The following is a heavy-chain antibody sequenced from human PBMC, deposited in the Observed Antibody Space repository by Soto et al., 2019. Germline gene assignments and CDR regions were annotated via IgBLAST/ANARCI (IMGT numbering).Heavy chain of an antibody. V-gene: IGHV4-30-4*01. D-gene: IGHD3-3*01. J-gene: IGHJ5*02. CDR3: ARGVTVFGLVSRFWFDP. Sequence: SETLSLTCTVSGGSISSGDYSWSWVRQSPGKGLEWIGHIYNSGITYYNPSLKSRVVISIDTSWNQFSLRLNSLTAADRAVYFCARGVTVFGLVSRFWFDPWGQGTVVTVS. CDR2: IYNSGIT. CDR1: GGSISSGDYS.